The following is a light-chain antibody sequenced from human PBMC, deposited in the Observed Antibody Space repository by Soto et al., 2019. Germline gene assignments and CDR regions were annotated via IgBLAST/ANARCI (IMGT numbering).Light chain of an antibody. J-gene: IGLJ1*01. Sequence: QAVVTQEPARTVSPGGTVTLTCGSSTGAVNNDHYPYCFQQRPGRAPRTRIYDTTNRHSWTPARFSGSLLGGKAALTLSGAQPEDEAEYYCLLSYDGPYVFGTGTKVTVL. V-gene: IGLV7-46*01. CDR2: DTT. CDR1: TGAVNNDHY. CDR3: LLSYDGPYV.